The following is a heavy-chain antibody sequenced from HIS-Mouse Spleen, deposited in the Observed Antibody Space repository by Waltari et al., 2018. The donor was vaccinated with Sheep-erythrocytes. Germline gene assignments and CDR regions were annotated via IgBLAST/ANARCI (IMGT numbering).Heavy chain of an antibody. D-gene: IGHD3-3*01. Sequence: EVQLVVSGGGLVQRGRYLSLSCADSGFTFDDSAMLWVRQAPGKGLEWVSGISWNSGSIGYADSVKGRFTISRDNAKNSLYLQMNSLRAEDTALYYCAKDGPSYYDFWSGFDYWGQGTLVTVSS. CDR1: GFTFDDSA. CDR3: AKDGPSYYDFWSGFDY. J-gene: IGHJ4*02. CDR2: ISWNSGSI. V-gene: IGHV3-9*01.